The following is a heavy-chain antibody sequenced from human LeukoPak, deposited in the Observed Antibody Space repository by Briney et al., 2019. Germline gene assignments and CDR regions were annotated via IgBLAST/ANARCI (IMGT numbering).Heavy chain of an antibody. J-gene: IGHJ4*02. CDR2: IYYSGST. V-gene: IGHV4-39*01. CDR3: ARQGSGRSSDY. Sequence: SETLSLTGTVSGGSISSSSYSWGWIRQPPGKGLEWIGSIYYSGSTFYNPSLKSRVTISVDTSKNQFSLKLSSVTAADTAVYYCARQGSGRSSDYWGQGTLVTVSS. D-gene: IGHD1-26*01. CDR1: GGSISSSSYS.